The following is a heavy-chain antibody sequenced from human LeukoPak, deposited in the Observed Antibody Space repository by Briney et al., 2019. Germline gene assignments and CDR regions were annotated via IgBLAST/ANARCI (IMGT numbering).Heavy chain of an antibody. CDR2: TRNKANSYTT. Sequence: GGSLRLSCAASGFTFSDHYMDWVRQAPGKGLEWVGRTRNKANSYTTEYAASVKGRFTISRDDSKNPLYLQMNSLKTEDTAVYYCAREMATIGADAFDIWGQGTMVTVSS. J-gene: IGHJ3*02. V-gene: IGHV3-72*01. D-gene: IGHD5-24*01. CDR1: GFTFSDHY. CDR3: AREMATIGADAFDI.